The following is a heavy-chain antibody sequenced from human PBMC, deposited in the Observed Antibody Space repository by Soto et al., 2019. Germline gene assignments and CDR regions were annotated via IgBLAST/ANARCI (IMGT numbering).Heavy chain of an antibody. CDR2: TYYRSKWYN. D-gene: IGHD7-27*01. Sequence: PSQTLSLTCAISGVSVSGNSAAWNWIRQSPSRGLEWLGRTYYRSKWYNDYAVSVKSRITINADTSKNQFSLQPNSVTPEDTAVYDCARDLSWAFAYWGQGTLVTVDS. CDR3: ARDLSWAFAY. CDR1: GVSVSGNSAA. J-gene: IGHJ4*02. V-gene: IGHV6-1*01.